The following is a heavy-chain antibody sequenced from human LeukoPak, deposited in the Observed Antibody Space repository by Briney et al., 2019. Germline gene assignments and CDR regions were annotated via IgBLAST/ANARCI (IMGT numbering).Heavy chain of an antibody. J-gene: IGHJ5*02. CDR2: INPSGGST. D-gene: IGHD6-19*01. Sequence: ASVKVSCKASGYTFTSYYMHWVRQAPGQGLEWMGIINPSGGSTSYAQKLQGRVTMTTDTSTSTAYMELRSLRSDDTAVYYCASGGAVAVPNWFDPWGQGTLVTVSS. CDR3: ASGGAVAVPNWFDP. V-gene: IGHV1-46*01. CDR1: GYTFTSYY.